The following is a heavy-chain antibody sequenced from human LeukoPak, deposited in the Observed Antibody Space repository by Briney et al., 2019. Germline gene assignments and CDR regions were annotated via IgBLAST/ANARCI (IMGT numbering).Heavy chain of an antibody. Sequence: SQTLSLTCTVSGGSISSGGYYWSRIRQHPGKGLEWIGYIYYSGSTYYNPSLKSRVTISVDTSKNQFSLKLSSVTAADTAVYYCARVGSGWFTVDYWGQGTLVTVSS. CDR3: ARVGSGWFTVDY. CDR1: GGSISSGGYY. CDR2: IYYSGST. D-gene: IGHD6-19*01. V-gene: IGHV4-31*03. J-gene: IGHJ4*02.